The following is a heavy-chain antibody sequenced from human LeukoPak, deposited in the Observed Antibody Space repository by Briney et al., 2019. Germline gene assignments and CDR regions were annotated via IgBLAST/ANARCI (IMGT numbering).Heavy chain of an antibody. Sequence: GGSLRLSCAASGFTFSSYSVNWVRQAPGKGLEWVSSISSSSSYIYYADSVKGRFTISRDNAKNSLYLQMNSLRAEDTAVYYCASSGYYDFWSGGDWGQGTLVTVSS. J-gene: IGHJ4*02. D-gene: IGHD3-3*01. V-gene: IGHV3-21*01. CDR3: ASSGYYDFWSGGD. CDR1: GFTFSSYS. CDR2: ISSSSSYI.